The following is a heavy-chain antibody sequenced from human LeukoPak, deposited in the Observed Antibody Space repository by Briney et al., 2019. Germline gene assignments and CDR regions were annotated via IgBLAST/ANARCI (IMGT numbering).Heavy chain of an antibody. CDR3: ANGNPYDSSGYYPDVFDY. V-gene: IGHV3-23*01. CDR1: GFTFSSYA. D-gene: IGHD3-22*01. Sequence: GGSLRLSCAASGFTFSSYAMSWVRQAPGKGLEWVSAISGSGGSTYYADSVKGRFTISRDNSMNTLYLQMNSLRAEDTAVYYCANGNPYDSSGYYPDVFDYWGQGTLVTVSS. CDR2: ISGSGGST. J-gene: IGHJ4*02.